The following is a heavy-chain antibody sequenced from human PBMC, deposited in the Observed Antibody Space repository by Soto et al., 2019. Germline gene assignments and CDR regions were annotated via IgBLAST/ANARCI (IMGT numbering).Heavy chain of an antibody. D-gene: IGHD3-9*01. CDR1: GFTFSNAW. CDR3: TTDQRVLTSYFPVYYFDY. J-gene: IGHJ4*02. V-gene: IGHV3-15*01. Sequence: EVQLVESGGGLVKPGASLRLSCAASGFTFSNAWMSWVRQAPGKGLEWVGRIKSKTDGGTTDYAAPVKGRFTISRDDSINTLYLQMNSLTTEDPAVYYCTTDQRVLTSYFPVYYFDYWGQGTLVTVSS. CDR2: IKSKTDGGTT.